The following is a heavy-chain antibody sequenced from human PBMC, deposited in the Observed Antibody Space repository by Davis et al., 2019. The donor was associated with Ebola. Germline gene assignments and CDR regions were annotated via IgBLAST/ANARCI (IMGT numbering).Heavy chain of an antibody. V-gene: IGHV3-23*01. D-gene: IGHD3-10*01. J-gene: IGHJ4*02. Sequence: GGSLRLSCAASGFTFSSYAMSWVRQAPGKGLEWVSAISGSGGSTYYADSVKGRFTISRDNSKNTLYLQMNSLRAEDTAVYYCARGGYKPYYFDYWGQGTLVTVSS. CDR1: GFTFSSYA. CDR2: ISGSGGST. CDR3: ARGGYKPYYFDY.